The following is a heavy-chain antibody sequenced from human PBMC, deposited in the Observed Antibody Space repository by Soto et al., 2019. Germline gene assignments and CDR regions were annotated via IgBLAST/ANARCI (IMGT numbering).Heavy chain of an antibody. CDR1: GGSVSSGSYC. J-gene: IGHJ4*02. V-gene: IGHV4-61*01. D-gene: IGHD2-15*01. CDR2: IYYSGST. Sequence: PSETLSLTCTVSGGSVSSGSYCWSWIRQPPGKGLEWIGYIYYSGSTNYNPSLKSRVTISVDTSKNQFSLKLSSVTAADTAVYYCARAPRDIVVVVAADFDYWGQGTLVPVSS. CDR3: ARAPRDIVVVVAADFDY.